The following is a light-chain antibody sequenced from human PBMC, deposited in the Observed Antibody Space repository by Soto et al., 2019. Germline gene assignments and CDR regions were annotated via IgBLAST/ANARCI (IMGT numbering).Light chain of an antibody. CDR2: EVT. CDR3: SSYAGSRNLV. V-gene: IGLV2-8*01. J-gene: IGLJ2*01. CDR1: SSDVGAYNY. Sequence: QSALTQPPSASGSPGQSVTISCTGTSSDVGAYNYVSWYQQHPGKAPKLMIYEVTKRPSGVPARFSGSKSGNAASLTVSGLQADDEADYYCSSYAGSRNLVFGGGTKVTVL.